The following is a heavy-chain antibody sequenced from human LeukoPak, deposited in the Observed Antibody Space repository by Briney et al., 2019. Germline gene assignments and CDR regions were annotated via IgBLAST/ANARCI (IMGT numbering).Heavy chain of an antibody. CDR1: GFSLSGSW. V-gene: IGHV3-7*01. CDR2: INQDGSGK. Sequence: LGGSLRLSCAASGFSLSGSWVNWVRLAPGRGLEWVANINQDGSGKYYLDSVKGRFNTSRDNAENSLYLQMNSLRVEDTAIYYCARNEAWGQGTLVTVSS. CDR3: ARNEA. J-gene: IGHJ5*02.